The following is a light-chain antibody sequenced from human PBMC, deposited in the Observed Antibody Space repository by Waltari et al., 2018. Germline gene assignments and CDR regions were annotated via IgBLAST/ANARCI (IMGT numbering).Light chain of an antibody. CDR3: CSYALSGAVV. V-gene: IGLV2-23*02. J-gene: IGLJ2*01. CDR1: TSDVGYYNL. Sequence: QSALTQPASVSGSPGQSITISCTGTTSDVGYYNLVSWYQQHPGKAPKPIIYEVTKRPSGVSDRFSGSKSGHTASLTISGLQAEDEANYYCCSYALSGAVVFGGGTKLTVL. CDR2: EVT.